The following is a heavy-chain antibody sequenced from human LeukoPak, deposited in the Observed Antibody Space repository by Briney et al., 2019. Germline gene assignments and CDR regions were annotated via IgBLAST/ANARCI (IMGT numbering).Heavy chain of an antibody. D-gene: IGHD3-10*01. CDR2: IIPIFGTA. Sequence: ASVKVSCKASGGTFSSYAISWVRQAPGKGLEWMGGIIPIFGTANYAQKFQGRVTITADESTSTAYMELSSLRSEDTAVYYCARDGSGSYYTWFDHWGQGTLVTVSS. V-gene: IGHV1-69*13. CDR1: GGTFSSYA. J-gene: IGHJ5*02. CDR3: ARDGSGSYYTWFDH.